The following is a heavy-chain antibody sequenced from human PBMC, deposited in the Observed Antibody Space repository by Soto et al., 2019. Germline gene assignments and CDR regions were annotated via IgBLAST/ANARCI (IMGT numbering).Heavy chain of an antibody. CDR1: GGTFSSYA. Sequence: SSVKVSCKASGGTFSSYAISWVRQAPGQGLEWMGGIIPIFGTANYAQKFQGRVTITADKSTSTAYMELSSLRSEDTAVYYCASVLVDTAMVHLRSYGASYIWG. V-gene: IGHV1-69*06. J-gene: IGHJ3*02. D-gene: IGHD5-18*01. CDR3: ASVLVDTAMVHLRSYGASYI. CDR2: IIPIFGTA.